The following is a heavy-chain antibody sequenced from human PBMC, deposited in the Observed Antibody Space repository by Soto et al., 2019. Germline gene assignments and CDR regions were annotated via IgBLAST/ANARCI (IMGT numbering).Heavy chain of an antibody. CDR1: GCSISSYY. CDR3: AGTRGYCSGGSCPTVVDY. Sequence: SETLSLTCTVSGCSISSYYWSWIRQPPGKGLEWIGYIYYSGSTNYNPSLKSRVTISVDTSKNQFSLKLSSVTAADTAVYYCAGTRGYCSGGSCPTVVDYWGQGTLVTSPQ. CDR2: IYYSGST. V-gene: IGHV4-59*01. J-gene: IGHJ4*02. D-gene: IGHD2-15*01.